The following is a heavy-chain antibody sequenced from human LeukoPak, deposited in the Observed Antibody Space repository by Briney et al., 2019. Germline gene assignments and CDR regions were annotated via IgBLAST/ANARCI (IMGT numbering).Heavy chain of an antibody. J-gene: IGHJ4*02. CDR2: ISSSNTFI. Sequence: PGGSLRLSCAASGFTFSSYWMSWVRQAPGKGLEWVSFISSSNTFIYYADSVKGRFTISRDNAKNSLYLQMNSLRAEDTAVYYCARDRFGGWTSGGFDYWGQGTLVTVSS. D-gene: IGHD6-19*01. CDR1: GFTFSSYW. CDR3: ARDRFGGWTSGGFDY. V-gene: IGHV3-21*01.